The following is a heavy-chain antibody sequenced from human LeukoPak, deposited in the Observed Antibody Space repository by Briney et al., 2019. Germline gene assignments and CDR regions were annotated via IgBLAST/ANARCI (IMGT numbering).Heavy chain of an antibody. V-gene: IGHV1-8*01. CDR3: ARVGDFWVDY. J-gene: IGHJ4*02. D-gene: IGHD3-3*01. CDR1: GYTFTSYD. CDR2: MNPNSGNT. Sequence: ASVKVSCKASGYTFTSYDINWVRQATGQGLEWMGWMNPNSGNTGYAQKFQGRDIMTRNTSIRTAYMGLSSVRSEDTAVYYCARVGDFWVDYWGQGTLVTVSS.